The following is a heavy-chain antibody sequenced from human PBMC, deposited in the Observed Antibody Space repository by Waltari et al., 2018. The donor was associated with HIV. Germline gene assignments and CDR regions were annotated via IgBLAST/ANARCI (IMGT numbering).Heavy chain of an antibody. CDR1: GFPFSSYW. CDR3: ASGYSSSWRSDYYYYGMDV. Sequence: EVQLVESGGGLVQPGGSLSLPCAASGFPFSSYWMHWVRQAPGKGLVGVSRINSDGSSTSYADSVKGRFTISRDNAKNTLYLQMNSLRAEDTAVYYCASGYSSSWRSDYYYYGMDVWGQGTTVTVSS. J-gene: IGHJ6*02. D-gene: IGHD6-13*01. CDR2: INSDGSST. V-gene: IGHV3-74*01.